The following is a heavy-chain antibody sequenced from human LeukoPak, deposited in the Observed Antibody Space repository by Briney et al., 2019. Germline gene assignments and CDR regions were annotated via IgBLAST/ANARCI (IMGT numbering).Heavy chain of an antibody. Sequence: SETLSLTCTVSGGSISSYYWSWIRQPPGKGLEWIGYIYYSGSANYNPSLKSRVTISVDTSKNQFSLKLSSVTAADTAVYYCARVKRWSSPFDYWGQGTLVTVSS. CDR1: GGSISSYY. D-gene: IGHD5-24*01. CDR2: IYYSGSA. J-gene: IGHJ4*02. CDR3: ARVKRWSSPFDY. V-gene: IGHV4-59*01.